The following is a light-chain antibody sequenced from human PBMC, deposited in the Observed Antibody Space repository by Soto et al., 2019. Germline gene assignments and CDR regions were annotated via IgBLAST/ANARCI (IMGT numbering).Light chain of an antibody. CDR3: QHYNHWPQLS. V-gene: IGKV3-15*01. J-gene: IGKJ4*01. Sequence: EIVMTQSPATLSVSPGETATLSCRASQGISRTLAWYQLKPGQAPRLLFYGASTRATGVPARFSGSGSGTEFTLTISSLQSEDSALYCCQHYNHWPQLSFGGGTKVEI. CDR2: GAS. CDR1: QGISRT.